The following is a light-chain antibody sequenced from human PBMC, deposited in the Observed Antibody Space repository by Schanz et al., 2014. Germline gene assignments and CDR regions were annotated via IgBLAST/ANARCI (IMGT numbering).Light chain of an antibody. CDR1: SSDVGGYNY. J-gene: IGLJ1*01. V-gene: IGLV2-11*01. Sequence: QSALTQPRSVSGSPGQSVTISCTGTSSDVGGYNYVSWYQQHPGKAPKLMIYGVTKRPSGVPDRFSGSKSGITASLTISGLQAEDEADYYCCSYAGSYVFGTGTKLTVL. CDR3: CSYAGSYV. CDR2: GVT.